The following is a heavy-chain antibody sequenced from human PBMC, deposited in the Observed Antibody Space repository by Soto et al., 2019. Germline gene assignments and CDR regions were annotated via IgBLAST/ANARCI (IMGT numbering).Heavy chain of an antibody. V-gene: IGHV1-18*01. J-gene: IGHJ3*02. CDR2: ISPHNDRT. D-gene: IGHD6-19*01. Sequence: ASVKVSCKASGYNFTSYGISWVRQAPGQGLEWMGWISPHNDRTKYARRFQDRVTMTTETPTSTVYMELGSLRSDDTAVYYCARDLYYSSGRYLDHDAFDIWGQGTVVTVSS. CDR1: GYNFTSYG. CDR3: ARDLYYSSGRYLDHDAFDI.